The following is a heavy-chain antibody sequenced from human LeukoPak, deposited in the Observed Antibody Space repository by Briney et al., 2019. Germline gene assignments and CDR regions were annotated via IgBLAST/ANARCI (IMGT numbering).Heavy chain of an antibody. Sequence: ASVKVSCKASGYTFTSYYMHWVRRAPGQGLEWMGIINPSGGSTSYAQKFQGRVTMTRDMSTSTVYMELSSLRSEDTAVYYCARDKRWLQLRYYMDVWGKGTTVTVSS. V-gene: IGHV1-46*01. CDR2: INPSGGST. CDR3: ARDKRWLQLRYYMDV. CDR1: GYTFTSYY. D-gene: IGHD5-24*01. J-gene: IGHJ6*03.